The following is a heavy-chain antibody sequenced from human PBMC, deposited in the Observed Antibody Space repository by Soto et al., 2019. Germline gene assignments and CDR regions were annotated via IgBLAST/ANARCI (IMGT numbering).Heavy chain of an antibody. D-gene: IGHD1-26*01. CDR2: LYYSGST. Sequence: PSVTLSLTCTGAAGTVSNSNYYWAWIQQSPGKGLEWVATLYYSGSTYSNPSLKSRVTISVDTSKNQFSLKLSSVTAADTAVYYCARVKWEILSYFDYWGLGTMVTCSS. J-gene: IGHJ4*02. V-gene: IGHV4-39*01. CDR3: ARVKWEILSYFDY. CDR1: AGTVSNSNYY.